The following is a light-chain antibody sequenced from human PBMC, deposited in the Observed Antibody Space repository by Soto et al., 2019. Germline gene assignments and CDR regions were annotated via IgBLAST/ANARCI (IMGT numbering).Light chain of an antibody. Sequence: QSALTQPASVSGSPGQSITIACTGTSSDVGGYNYVSWFQQHPGKAPKLMIYEVSNRPSGVSYRFSGSKSGNTASLTISGLQAEDEANYYCSSYSSTSTLVFGTGTKLTV. CDR2: EVS. CDR3: SSYSSTSTLV. V-gene: IGLV2-14*01. J-gene: IGLJ1*01. CDR1: SSDVGGYNY.